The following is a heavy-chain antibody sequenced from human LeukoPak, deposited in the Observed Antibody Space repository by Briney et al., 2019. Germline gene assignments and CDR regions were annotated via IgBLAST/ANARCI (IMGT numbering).Heavy chain of an antibody. CDR3: AIYRLGDYDLSGFYDK. Sequence: GGSLRLSYPPAALTVRESYMGSVRQAPGKGLEWVSYICDSGRTIYYADSVKGRFTISRDNAKNSVYLQMNNLGAEDTAVYYTAIYRLGDYDLSGFYDKWGQGTLVTVSS. CDR1: ALTVRESY. D-gene: IGHD3-22*01. V-gene: IGHV3-11*01. CDR2: ICDSGRTI. J-gene: IGHJ4*02.